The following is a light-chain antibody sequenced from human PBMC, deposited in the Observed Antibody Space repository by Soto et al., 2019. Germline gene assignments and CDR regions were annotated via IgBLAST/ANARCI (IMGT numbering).Light chain of an antibody. J-gene: IGKJ5*01. CDR2: DAS. V-gene: IGKV3-11*01. CDR3: QQRSNWPPIT. Sequence: EIVLTQSPATLSLSPGERATLSCRASQSVSSYLAWYQQKPGQAPRLLISDASNRATGIPARFSGSGSGTDFTLPISSLEPADFAVYYCQQRSNWPPITFGQGTRLEIK. CDR1: QSVSSY.